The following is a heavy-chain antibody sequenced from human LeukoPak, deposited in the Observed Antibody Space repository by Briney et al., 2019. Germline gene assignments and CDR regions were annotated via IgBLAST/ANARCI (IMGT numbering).Heavy chain of an antibody. CDR2: ISGDGGST. Sequence: GGSLRLSCAASGFTFDDYAMHWARQAPGKGLEWVSLISGDGGSTYYADSVKGRFTISRDNSKNSLYLQVNSLRTEDTALYYCAKAGYDILTGYYSYYYYAMDVWGQGTAVTVSS. V-gene: IGHV3-43*02. J-gene: IGHJ6*02. CDR3: AKAGYDILTGYYSYYYYAMDV. D-gene: IGHD3-9*01. CDR1: GFTFDDYA.